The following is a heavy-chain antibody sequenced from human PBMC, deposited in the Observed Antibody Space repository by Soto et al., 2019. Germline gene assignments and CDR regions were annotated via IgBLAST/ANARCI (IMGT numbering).Heavy chain of an antibody. CDR1: GGSMSSSNW. CDR2: IYHSGST. D-gene: IGHD3-9*01. J-gene: IGHJ4*02. Sequence: PSETLSLTCAVSGGSMSSSNWWSWVRQPPGKGLEWIGEIYHSGSTNYNPSLKSRVTISVDTSKNQFSLKLSSVTAADTAVYYCATSSGYYDILTGYYPLYYWGQGTLVTVSS. V-gene: IGHV4-4*02. CDR3: ATSSGYYDILTGYYPLYY.